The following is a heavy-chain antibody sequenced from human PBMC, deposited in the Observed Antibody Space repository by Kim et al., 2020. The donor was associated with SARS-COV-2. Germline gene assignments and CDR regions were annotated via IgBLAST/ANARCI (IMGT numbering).Heavy chain of an antibody. CDR1: GFTFTTYT. Sequence: GGSLRLSCVASGFTFTTYTMNWVRQAPGKGLEWVAGIRDGGGSTYYADSVKGRFTISRDSSKNTLYLQMNSLRVEDTAVYYCAKEFRVSTHSNGGYCFDSWGQGTLVTVSS. V-gene: IGHV3-23*01. D-gene: IGHD4-17*01. CDR2: IRDGGGST. J-gene: IGHJ4*02. CDR3: AKEFRVSTHSNGGYCFDS.